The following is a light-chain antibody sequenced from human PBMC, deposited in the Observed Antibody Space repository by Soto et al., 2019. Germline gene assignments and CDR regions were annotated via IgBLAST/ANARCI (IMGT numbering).Light chain of an antibody. CDR1: QSISNW. CDR3: QHYETYPIT. Sequence: DIRMTQSPSTLSASVGDRVTIACRASQSISNWLAWYQQKPGKAPKLLIYDASSLESGVPSRFSGSASGTEFTLTISSLQPVDFATYYCQHYETYPITFGQGTRLEI. V-gene: IGKV1-5*01. J-gene: IGKJ5*01. CDR2: DAS.